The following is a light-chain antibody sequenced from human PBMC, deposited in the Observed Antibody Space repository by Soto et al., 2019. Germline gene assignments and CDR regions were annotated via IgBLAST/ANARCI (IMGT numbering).Light chain of an antibody. CDR1: MRDVGSYNL. CDR3: SSFTSKSSLI. CDR2: EVR. V-gene: IGLV2-14*01. Sequence: QSALTQPASVSGSPGQSITISCAGTMRDVGSYNLVSWYQQHPGRAPQLILYEVRNRPSGISFRFSGSKSGNTASLTISGLQADDDADYYCSSFTSKSSLIFGGGIKLTVL. J-gene: IGLJ2*01.